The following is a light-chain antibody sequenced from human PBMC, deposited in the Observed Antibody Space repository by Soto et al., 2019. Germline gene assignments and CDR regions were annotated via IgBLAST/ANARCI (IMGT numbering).Light chain of an antibody. Sequence: EIVMTQSPATLSLSTGERATLSCRASQSVSSTLACYQQKPGQAPRLHLYGASPRATGIPARFSGSGSGTELTLTISRLQYEDRAVYYCQQYNNWTPTDTFGQGTKLELK. J-gene: IGKJ2*01. V-gene: IGKV3-15*01. CDR1: QSVSST. CDR3: QQYNNWTPTDT. CDR2: GAS.